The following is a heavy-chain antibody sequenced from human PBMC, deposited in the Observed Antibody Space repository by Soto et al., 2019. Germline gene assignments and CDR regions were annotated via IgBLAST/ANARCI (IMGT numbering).Heavy chain of an antibody. D-gene: IGHD6-19*01. V-gene: IGHV5-51*01. J-gene: IGHJ3*02. CDR3: ARRYSSAADAFDI. CDR2: IYPGDSGT. Sequence: GESLKISCKGSGYSFTSYWIGWVRQMPGKGLEWMGIIYPGDSGTRYSPSFQGQVTISADKSISTAYLQWSSLKASDTAMYYCARRYSSAADAFDIWGQGTMVTVSS. CDR1: GYSFTSYW.